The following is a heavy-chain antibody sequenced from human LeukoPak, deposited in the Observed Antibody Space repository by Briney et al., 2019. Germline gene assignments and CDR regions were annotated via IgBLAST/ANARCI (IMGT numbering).Heavy chain of an antibody. Sequence: SVKVSCKASGGTFSSYAISWVRQAPGQGLEWMGRIIPILGIANYAQKFQGRVTITADKSTSTAYMELSSLRSEDTAVYYCAREGFSYVYDYWGQGTLVTVSS. CDR2: IIPILGIA. V-gene: IGHV1-69*04. CDR1: GGTFSSYA. CDR3: AREGFSYVYDY. D-gene: IGHD5-18*01. J-gene: IGHJ4*02.